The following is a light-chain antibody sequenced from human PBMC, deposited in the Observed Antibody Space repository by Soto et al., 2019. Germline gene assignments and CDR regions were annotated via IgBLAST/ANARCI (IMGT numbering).Light chain of an antibody. CDR2: DAS. CDR3: QQYNNWPPDT. V-gene: IGKV3-15*01. Sequence: EMVMTQSPATLSVSPGERATLSCRASQSVSSNLAWYQQKPGQAPRLLIYDASTRATGIPARFSGSGSGTEFTLTISSLQSEDFGVYYCQQYNNWPPDTFGQGTKLEIK. J-gene: IGKJ2*01. CDR1: QSVSSN.